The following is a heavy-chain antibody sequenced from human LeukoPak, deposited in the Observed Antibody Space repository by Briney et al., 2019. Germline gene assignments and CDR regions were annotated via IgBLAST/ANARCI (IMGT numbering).Heavy chain of an antibody. CDR1: GFTFSNYA. V-gene: IGHV3-23*01. Sequence: PGGSLRLSCAASGFTFSNYAMSWFRRAPGKGLEWVSSIGGSSGSTYYADSVKGRFTISRENSKNTLYLQMNSLRAEDTAVYYCARTDYWGQGTLVTVSS. CDR2: IGGSSGST. CDR3: ARTDY. J-gene: IGHJ4*02.